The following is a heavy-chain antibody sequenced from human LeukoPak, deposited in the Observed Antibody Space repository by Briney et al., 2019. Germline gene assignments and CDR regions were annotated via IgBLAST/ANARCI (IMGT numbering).Heavy chain of an antibody. CDR1: GFTVSSNY. D-gene: IGHD3-22*01. J-gene: IGHJ4*02. Sequence: HPGGSLRLSCAASGFTVSSNYMSWVRQAPGKGLEWVSVIYSGGSTYYADSVKGRFTISRDNSKNTLYLQMNSLRAEDTAVYYCARRSYYDSSGYSDYWGQGTLVTASS. V-gene: IGHV3-53*01. CDR3: ARRSYYDSSGYSDY. CDR2: IYSGGST.